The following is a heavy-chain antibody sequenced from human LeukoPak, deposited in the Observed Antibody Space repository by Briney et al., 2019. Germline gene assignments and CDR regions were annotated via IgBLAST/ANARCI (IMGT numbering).Heavy chain of an antibody. Sequence: SETLSLTCTVSGYSISSGYYWGWIRQPPVKGLVWIGSIYHCGSTYYNPSLKSRVTISVDTSKNQFALKLSSVTAADTAVYYCARASDSSGYYYWFDPWGQGNLVNVPS. V-gene: IGHV4-38-2*02. CDR2: IYHCGST. J-gene: IGHJ5*02. D-gene: IGHD3-22*01. CDR3: ARASDSSGYYYWFDP. CDR1: GYSISSGYY.